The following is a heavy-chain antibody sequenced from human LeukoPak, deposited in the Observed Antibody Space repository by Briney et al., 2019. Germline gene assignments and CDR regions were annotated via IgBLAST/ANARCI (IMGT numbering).Heavy chain of an antibody. CDR2: IWYDGSNK. V-gene: IGHV3-33*01. D-gene: IGHD1-14*01. Sequence: PGRSLRLSCAASGFTFSSYGMHWVRQAPGKGLEWVAVIWYDGSNKYYADSVKGRFTISRDNSKNTPYLQMNSLRAEDTAVYYCARDLTRDGNYYYYYGMDVWGQGTTVTVSS. CDR1: GFTFSSYG. J-gene: IGHJ6*02. CDR3: ARDLTRDGNYYYYYGMDV.